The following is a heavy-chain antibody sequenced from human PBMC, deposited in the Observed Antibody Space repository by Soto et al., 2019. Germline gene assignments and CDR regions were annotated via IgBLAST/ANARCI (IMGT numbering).Heavy chain of an antibody. J-gene: IGHJ4*02. V-gene: IGHV3-30*18. CDR1: GFTFSSYG. CDR3: AKDSRAVAGITIEQYFDY. Sequence: GGSLRLSCAASGFTFSSYGMHWVRQAPGKGLEWVAVISYDGSNKYYADSVKGRFTISRDNSKNTLYLQMNSLRAEDTAVYYCAKDSRAVAGITIEQYFDYWGQGTLVTVSS. D-gene: IGHD6-19*01. CDR2: ISYDGSNK.